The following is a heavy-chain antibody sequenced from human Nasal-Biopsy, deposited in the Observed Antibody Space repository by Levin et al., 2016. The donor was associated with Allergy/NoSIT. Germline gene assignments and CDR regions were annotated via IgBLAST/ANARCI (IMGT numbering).Heavy chain of an antibody. J-gene: IGHJ4*02. Sequence: GGSLRLSCVASGFSFSEFGMHWVRQAPGKGLEWVSFIRYGGGDKYHAESVEGRFTISRDNSKNMLYLQMDSLRAEDTAVYYCARDGRFNTYTYGTYFDYWGQGTPVTVSS. CDR2: IRYGGGDK. V-gene: IGHV3-30*02. CDR3: ARDGRFNTYTYGTYFDY. D-gene: IGHD5-18*01. CDR1: GFSFSEFG.